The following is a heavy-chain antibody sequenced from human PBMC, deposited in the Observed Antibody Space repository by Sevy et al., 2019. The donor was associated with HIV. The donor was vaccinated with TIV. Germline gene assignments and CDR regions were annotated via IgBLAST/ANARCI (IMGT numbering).Heavy chain of an antibody. D-gene: IGHD2-15*01. J-gene: IGHJ6*02. CDR2: IYTSGST. V-gene: IGHV4-4*07. Sequence: SETLSLTCTVSDGSISSYYWSWIRQPAGKGLEWIGRIYTSGSTNYNPSLKSRVTMSVDTSKNQFSLKLSSVTAADTAVYYCARARYCSGGSCYSAYYYYGMDVWGQGTTVTVSS. CDR3: ARARYCSGGSCYSAYYYYGMDV. CDR1: DGSISSYY.